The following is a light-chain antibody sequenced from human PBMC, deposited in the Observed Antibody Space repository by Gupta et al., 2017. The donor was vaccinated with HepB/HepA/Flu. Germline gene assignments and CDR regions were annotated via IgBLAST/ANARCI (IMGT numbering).Light chain of an antibody. CDR2: NNN. V-gene: IGLV3-25*02. J-gene: IGLJ2*01. Sequence: SYELTPPPSVSVSPGHTTSITCSGYALPNHYTYWYQHKSGQAPWLVIYNNNEEPSGIPGGFFCPSSGKTVALTNNGVQAEEQAEYYCKSTESTGSYPVVFGRGTHLTVL. CDR3: KSTESTGSYPVV. CDR1: ALPNHY.